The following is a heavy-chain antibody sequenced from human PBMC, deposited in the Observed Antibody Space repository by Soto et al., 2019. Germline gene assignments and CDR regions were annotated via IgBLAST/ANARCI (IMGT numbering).Heavy chain of an antibody. Sequence: SETLSLTCAVYGGSLSGYYWTWIRQRPGKGLEWIGEIDHSGSANYNPSLKSRVTISLDTSKNQLSLKLNSVTAADTAVYYCARGGPGYYGSGSYYPRWGQGTLVPVSS. V-gene: IGHV4-34*01. CDR2: IDHSGSA. D-gene: IGHD3-10*01. J-gene: IGHJ4*02. CDR1: GGSLSGYY. CDR3: ARGGPGYYGSGSYYPR.